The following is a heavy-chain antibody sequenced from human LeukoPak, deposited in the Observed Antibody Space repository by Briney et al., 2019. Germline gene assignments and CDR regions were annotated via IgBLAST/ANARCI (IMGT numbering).Heavy chain of an antibody. Sequence: ASVKVSCKASGYTFTTYAMHWVRQAPGQRLEWMGWINAGNGNTKYSQKFQGRVTITRDTSASTAYTVLSSLRSEDTAVYYCARDEARITIFGVAGYFDYWGQGTLVTVSS. CDR3: ARDEARITIFGVAGYFDY. D-gene: IGHD3-3*01. CDR2: INAGNGNT. CDR1: GYTFTTYA. J-gene: IGHJ4*02. V-gene: IGHV1-3*01.